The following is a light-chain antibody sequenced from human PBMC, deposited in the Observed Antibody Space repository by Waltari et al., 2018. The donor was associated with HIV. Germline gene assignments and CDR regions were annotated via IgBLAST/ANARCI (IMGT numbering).Light chain of an antibody. J-gene: IGKJ1*01. CDR2: GAS. CDR3: QQYYTNPRT. CDR1: QSVLYSSNNKNY. Sequence: DIVMTQSPDSLAVSLGERATINCKSRQSVLYSSNNKNYLAWYQQKPGQPPKLLIYGASTRESGVPDRFSGSGSGTDFTLTISSLQAEDVAVYYCQQYYTNPRTFGQGTKVEIK. V-gene: IGKV4-1*01.